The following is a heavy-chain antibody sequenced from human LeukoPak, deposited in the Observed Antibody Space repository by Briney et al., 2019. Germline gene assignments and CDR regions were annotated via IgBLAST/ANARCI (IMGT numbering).Heavy chain of an antibody. D-gene: IGHD2-15*01. CDR3: ARGRYCSADICSGGDAFDI. CDR1: GGSINNYY. Sequence: TSETLSLTCTVSGGSINNYYWRWIRQPAGKGLEWIGRIYTRGSTNYNPSLKSRVTLSVDTSKNQFSLKLSSVTAADTAVYYCARGRYCSADICSGGDAFDIWGQGTMVSVSS. J-gene: IGHJ3*02. V-gene: IGHV4-4*07. CDR2: IYTRGST.